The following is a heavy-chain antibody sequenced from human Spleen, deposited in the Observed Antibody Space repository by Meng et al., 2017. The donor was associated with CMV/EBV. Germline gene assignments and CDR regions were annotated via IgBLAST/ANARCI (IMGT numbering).Heavy chain of an antibody. V-gene: IGHV4-34*01. CDR3: ARSDGRIAPGHY. CDR1: GGSFRGYY. Sequence: QVQLQQWGAGLLKPSETLSLTCAGYGGSFRGYYWSWIRQPPGKGLEWIGEINHSGSTNYNPSLKSRVTISVDTSKNQFSLKLSSVTAADTAVYYCARSDGRIAPGHYWGQGTLVTVSS. CDR2: INHSGST. J-gene: IGHJ4*02. D-gene: IGHD5-18*01.